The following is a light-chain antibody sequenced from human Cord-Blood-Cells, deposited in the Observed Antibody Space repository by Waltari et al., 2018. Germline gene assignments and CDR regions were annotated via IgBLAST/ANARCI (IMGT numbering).Light chain of an antibody. V-gene: IGLV2-11*01. Sequence: QSALTQPRSVSGSPGQSVTISCTGTSSDVGGYNYVSWYQEHPGKAPKLMIYDVSKRPSGVPDRFSAAKSGNTASLTISGPQAGDGADYYGCSYAGSYTWVFGGGTKLTVL. CDR1: SSDVGGYNY. CDR2: DVS. J-gene: IGLJ3*02. CDR3: CSYAGSYTWV.